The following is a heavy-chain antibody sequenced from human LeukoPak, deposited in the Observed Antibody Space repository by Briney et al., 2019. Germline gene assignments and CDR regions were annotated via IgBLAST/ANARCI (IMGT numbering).Heavy chain of an antibody. CDR1: GGSISSGGYY. CDR2: IYHSGST. J-gene: IGHJ4*02. D-gene: IGHD5-24*01. Sequence: PSETLSLTCTVSGGSISSGGYYWSWIRQPPGKGLEWIGYIYHSGSTYYNPSLKSRVTISVDTSKNQFSLKLSSVTAADTAVYYCARDGGDGYNPGDYFDYWGQGTLVTVSS. V-gene: IGHV4-30-2*01. CDR3: ARDGGDGYNPGDYFDY.